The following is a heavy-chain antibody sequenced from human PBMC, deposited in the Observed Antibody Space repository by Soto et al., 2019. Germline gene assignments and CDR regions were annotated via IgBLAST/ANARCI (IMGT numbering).Heavy chain of an antibody. J-gene: IGHJ4*02. CDR2: IYYSGST. V-gene: IGHV4-59*01. CDR1: GGSISSYY. Sequence: QVQLQESGPGLVKPSETLSLTCTVSGGSISSYYWTWIRQPPGKGLEWIGYIYYSGSTNYNPSLKSRVTISVDTSKNQFSLTLRSVTAADTAVYYCARDSKRGYSGYDKLDYWGQGTLVTVSS. CDR3: ARDSKRGYSGYDKLDY. D-gene: IGHD5-12*01.